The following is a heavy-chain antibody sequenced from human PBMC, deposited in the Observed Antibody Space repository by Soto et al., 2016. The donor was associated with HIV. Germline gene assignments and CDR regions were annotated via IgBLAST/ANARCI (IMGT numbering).Heavy chain of an antibody. Sequence: QVQLVQSGAEVKKPGSSVKVSCKASGDTFGSYAISWVRQAPGQGLEWMGGIIPIFDTANYAQKFQGRVTITADESTSTVYMELSSLRSEDTAVYYCARGGRIAAAAPDYWGQGTLVTVSS. CDR3: ARGGRIAAAAPDY. CDR2: IIPIFDTA. J-gene: IGHJ4*02. V-gene: IGHV1-69*12. D-gene: IGHD6-13*01. CDR1: GDTFGSYA.